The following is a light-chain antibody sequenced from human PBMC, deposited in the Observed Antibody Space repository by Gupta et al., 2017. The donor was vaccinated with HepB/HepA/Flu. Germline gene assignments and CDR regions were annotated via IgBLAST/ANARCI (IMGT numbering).Light chain of an antibody. J-gene: IGLJ2*01. CDR3: ASYASSDSVV. CDR2: DVT. Sequence: QSALTQPASVSGSPGQSITISCTGTSSDVGGYNYVSWYQQFPGKAPKLMIYDVTYRPSGVSNRFSGSKSGNTASLTISGLQADDEADYYCASYASSDSVVFGGGTKLTVL. V-gene: IGLV2-14*01. CDR1: SSDVGGYNY.